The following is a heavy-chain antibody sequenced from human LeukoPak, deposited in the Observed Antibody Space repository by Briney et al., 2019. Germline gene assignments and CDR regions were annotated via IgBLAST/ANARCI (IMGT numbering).Heavy chain of an antibody. CDR2: ISAYNGYT. CDR1: GYTFTNYG. D-gene: IGHD4-23*01. V-gene: IGHV1-18*01. Sequence: ASVKVSWKASGYTFTNYGISWVRQAPGQGLEWMGWISAYNGYTDYAQKLQFRVTMTTDTSTSTAYMELRSLRSDDTAVYYCARDKAVTTEVTQHFQHWGQGTLVTVSS. J-gene: IGHJ1*01. CDR3: ARDKAVTTEVTQHFQH.